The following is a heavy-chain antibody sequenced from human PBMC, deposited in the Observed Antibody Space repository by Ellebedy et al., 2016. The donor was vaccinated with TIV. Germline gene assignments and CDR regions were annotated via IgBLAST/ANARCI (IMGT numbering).Heavy chain of an antibody. J-gene: IGHJ4*02. V-gene: IGHV3-48*01. Sequence: GGSLRLXXATSGFIFSDYSMNWIRQAPGKGLEWLAYSRPYPSITTYADSLKGRFTISRDTGKNLLFLDMTSLRADDTAVYFCARDRQWSFDFWGQGALVTVSS. CDR1: GFIFSDYS. CDR3: ARDRQWSFDF. D-gene: IGHD2-15*01. CDR2: SRPYPSIT.